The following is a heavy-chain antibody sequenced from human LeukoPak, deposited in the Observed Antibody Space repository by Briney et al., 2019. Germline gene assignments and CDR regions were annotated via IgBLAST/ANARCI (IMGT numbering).Heavy chain of an antibody. CDR2: MNPNSGNT. CDR3: ATAKQYHDILTATLTTYYFDY. D-gene: IGHD3-9*01. CDR1: GYTFTSYD. Sequence: ASVKVSCKASGYTFTSYDINWVRQATGQGLEWMGWMNPNSGNTGYAQKFQGRVTITRNTSISTAYMELSSLRSEDTAVYYCATAKQYHDILTATLTTYYFDYWGQGTLVTVSS. J-gene: IGHJ4*02. V-gene: IGHV1-8*03.